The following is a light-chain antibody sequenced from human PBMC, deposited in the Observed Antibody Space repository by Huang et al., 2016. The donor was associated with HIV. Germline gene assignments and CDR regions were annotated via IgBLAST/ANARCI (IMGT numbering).Light chain of an antibody. J-gene: IGKJ2*01. CDR3: QQYNKWPPEYT. Sequence: VMMSQSPATLAASPGERVTLSCGASQSVNTNLAWYQQKPGQPPRLLIYAASTRATGGPARFAGSGSGTECTLTIDSLQSDDFAVYYCQQYNKWPPEYTFGQGTRLEIK. V-gene: IGKV3-15*01. CDR1: QSVNTN. CDR2: AAS.